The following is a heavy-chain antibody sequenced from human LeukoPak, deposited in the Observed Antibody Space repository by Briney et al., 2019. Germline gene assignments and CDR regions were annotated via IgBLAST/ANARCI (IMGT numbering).Heavy chain of an antibody. D-gene: IGHD6-6*01. CDR2: ISSSGSNI. Sequence: GGSLRLSCAASGFTFSSYEMNWVRQAPGKGLEWVSYISSSGSNIYYADSVKGRFTISRGNAKNSLFLQMNSLRAEDTAVYYCARLYSSSSGRALDYWGQGTLVTVSS. V-gene: IGHV3-48*03. CDR3: ARLYSSSSGRALDY. J-gene: IGHJ4*02. CDR1: GFTFSSYE.